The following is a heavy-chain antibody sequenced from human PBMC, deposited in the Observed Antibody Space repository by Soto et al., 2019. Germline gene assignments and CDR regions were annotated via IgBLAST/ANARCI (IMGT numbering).Heavy chain of an antibody. CDR3: ARGYCTSSACHWNFDY. D-gene: IGHD2-8*02. Sequence: PGGSLRLSCAASGFTFSSYEMNWVRQAPGKGLEWVSDITSTGSTRYYADSVKGRFTISRDNAKNSLYLQMNSLRAEDTAVYYCARGYCTSSACHWNFDYWGQGTLVTVS. J-gene: IGHJ4*02. V-gene: IGHV3-48*03. CDR1: GFTFSSYE. CDR2: ITSTGSTR.